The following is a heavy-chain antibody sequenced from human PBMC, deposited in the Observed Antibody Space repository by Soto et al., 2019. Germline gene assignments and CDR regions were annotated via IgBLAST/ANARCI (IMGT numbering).Heavy chain of an antibody. J-gene: IGHJ6*02. CDR3: ARLLGYCSGGSCYYYYYGMDV. V-gene: IGHV5-51*01. Sequence: GESLKISCKGSGYSFTSYWIGWVRQMPGKGLEWMGIIYPGDSDTRYSPSFQGQVTISADKSISTAYLQWSSLKASDTAMYYCARLLGYCSGGSCYYYYYGMDVWGQGTTVTVSS. CDR2: IYPGDSDT. D-gene: IGHD2-15*01. CDR1: GYSFTSYW.